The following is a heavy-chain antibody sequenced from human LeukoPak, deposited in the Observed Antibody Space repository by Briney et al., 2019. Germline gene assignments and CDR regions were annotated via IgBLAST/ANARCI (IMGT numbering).Heavy chain of an antibody. CDR2: IKQGGSEK. J-gene: IGHJ4*02. CDR3: ARDSSIPY. D-gene: IGHD2-2*02. Sequence: GGSLRLSCAASGFTFSTYLMSWVRQAPGKGLEWVANIKQGGSEKYYVDSVKGRFTISRDNAKNSLYLQTNSLRVEDTAMYYCARDSSIPYWGQGTLVTVSS. V-gene: IGHV3-7*03. CDR1: GFTFSTYL.